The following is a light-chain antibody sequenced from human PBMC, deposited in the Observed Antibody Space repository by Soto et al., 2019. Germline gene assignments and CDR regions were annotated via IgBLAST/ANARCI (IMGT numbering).Light chain of an antibody. J-gene: IGKJ1*01. Sequence: EIRVTQSPPTLSASEGDRFTLTCRASQTITTWMAWYQQKPGKAPKLLIYAASSLQSGVPSRFSGSGSGTDFTLTISSLQPEDFATYYCQQSYSTPPWTFAQGTKVDI. CDR1: QTITTW. V-gene: IGKV1-39*01. CDR3: QQSYSTPPWT. CDR2: AAS.